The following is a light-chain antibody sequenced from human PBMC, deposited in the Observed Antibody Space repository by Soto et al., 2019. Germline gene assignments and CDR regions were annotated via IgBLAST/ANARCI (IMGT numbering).Light chain of an antibody. J-gene: IGKJ3*01. CDR2: DAS. Sequence: EIVLTQSPATLSLSPGERATLSCRASQSVSSYLAWYQQKPGQAPRLLIYDASNRATGIPARFSGGGSGTYFTHTISSLEPDDFAIYYCQQRSNWRFTFGPGTRVDIK. CDR1: QSVSSY. CDR3: QQRSNWRFT. V-gene: IGKV3-11*01.